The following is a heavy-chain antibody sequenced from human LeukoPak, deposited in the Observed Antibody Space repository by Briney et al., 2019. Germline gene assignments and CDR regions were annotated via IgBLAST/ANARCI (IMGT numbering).Heavy chain of an antibody. Sequence: GGSLRLSCAASGFTFSSYGMHWVRQAPGKGLEWVAVISYDGSNKYYADSVKGRFTISRDNSKNTLYLQMNSLRAEDTAVYYCATRGTYYYDNSGYWGFDYWGQGTLVTVSS. CDR3: ATRGTYYYDNSGYWGFDY. V-gene: IGHV3-30*03. J-gene: IGHJ4*02. D-gene: IGHD3-22*01. CDR1: GFTFSSYG. CDR2: ISYDGSNK.